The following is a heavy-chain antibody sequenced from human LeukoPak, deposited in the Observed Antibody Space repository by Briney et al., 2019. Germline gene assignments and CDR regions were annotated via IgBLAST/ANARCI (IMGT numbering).Heavy chain of an antibody. CDR3: ARAKRLPLDN. D-gene: IGHD1-1*01. J-gene: IGHJ4*02. CDR2: IDPNSGVT. V-gene: IGHV1-2*02. Sequence: EASVKVSCKASGYTFTGYYMHWVRQAPGQGLEWLGWIDPNSGVTNFAQKFQGRVAMTRDTSISTAYMELSRLRSDDSAVYYCARAKRLPLDNWGQGTLVTVSS. CDR1: GYTFTGYY.